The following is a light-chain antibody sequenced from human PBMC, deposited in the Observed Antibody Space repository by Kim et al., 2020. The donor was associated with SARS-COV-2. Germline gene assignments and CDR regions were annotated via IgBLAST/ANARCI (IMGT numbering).Light chain of an antibody. CDR3: QVWDSISDHPDVL. Sequence: SYELTQPPSVSVAPGKTATITCGGDTIGSQRVHWYQRKPGQAPVMVIYYDSDRPSGIPERFSGSNSGNTATLTISRVEAGDEADYYCQVWDSISDHPDVLFGGGTQLTVL. CDR2: YDS. CDR1: TIGSQR. J-gene: IGLJ2*01. V-gene: IGLV3-21*04.